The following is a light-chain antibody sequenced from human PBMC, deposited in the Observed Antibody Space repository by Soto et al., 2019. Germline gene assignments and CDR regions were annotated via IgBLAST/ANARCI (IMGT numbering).Light chain of an antibody. CDR3: HQYNNWPPWT. Sequence: ETVMTQSPVTLSVSPGERATPSCRASQSLNSNLAWYQQKPGQAPRLLIYGATTRATGVPARFSGSGSGTEFTLTISNLQSEDFAVYYCHQYNNWPPWTFGQGTKVEIK. CDR1: QSLNSN. CDR2: GAT. J-gene: IGKJ1*01. V-gene: IGKV3-15*01.